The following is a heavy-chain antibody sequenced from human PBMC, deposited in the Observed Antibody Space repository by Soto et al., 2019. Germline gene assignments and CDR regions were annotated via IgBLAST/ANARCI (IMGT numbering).Heavy chain of an antibody. CDR3: AIDSNIFTYMDV. CDR1: GGSISSYY. Sequence: PSETLSLTCTVSGGSISSYYWSWIRQPPGKGLEWIGYIYYSGSTNYNPSLKSRVTISVDTSKNQFSLKLSSVTAADTAVYYCAIDSNIFTYMDVWGKGTTVTVSS. CDR2: IYYSGST. D-gene: IGHD4-4*01. V-gene: IGHV4-59*01. J-gene: IGHJ6*03.